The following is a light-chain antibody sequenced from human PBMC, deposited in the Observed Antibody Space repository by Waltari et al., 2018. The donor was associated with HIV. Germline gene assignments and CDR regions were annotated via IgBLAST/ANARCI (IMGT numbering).Light chain of an antibody. CDR3: QQYYSVPYT. V-gene: IGKV4-1*01. CDR2: WAS. Sequence: DIVMTQSVESLSVSLGEWAHLTCKSTRSVFYKSDYRDYLAWYQQKEGQPPKLLIYWASSRESGVPERFTGTGSGTHFSLTIRSLQAEDVAVYFCQQYYSVPYTFGQGTKLEI. J-gene: IGKJ2*01. CDR1: RSVFYKSDYRDY.